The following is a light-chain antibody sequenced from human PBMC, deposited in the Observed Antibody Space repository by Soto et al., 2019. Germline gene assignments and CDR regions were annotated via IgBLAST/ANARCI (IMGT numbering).Light chain of an antibody. Sequence: QAVVTQPPSASGTPGQTVTISCSGSSSNIASYSVYWYQQLPGTAPKLLIYENNQRPSGVPDRFSGSKSDTSASLAIAGLRSGDEADYYCAAWDDSRTILFGGGTKVTVL. CDR2: ENN. CDR1: SSNIASYS. J-gene: IGLJ3*02. CDR3: AAWDDSRTIL. V-gene: IGLV1-47*01.